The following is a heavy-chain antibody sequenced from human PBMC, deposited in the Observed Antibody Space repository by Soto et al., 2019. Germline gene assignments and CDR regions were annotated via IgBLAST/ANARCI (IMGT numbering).Heavy chain of an antibody. V-gene: IGHV4-30-4*01. J-gene: IGHJ5*01. D-gene: IGHD2-2*01. CDR3: ARDEYQLLSSVSWFDS. Sequence: KPSETLSLTCTVSGGSISDDSYWSWIRQTPGKGLEWIGYIYHTGNTYYNPSLRSRVSISVDKSKSQFSLKLISVTAADTAVYFCARDEYQLLSSVSWFDSWGQGTLVTSPQ. CDR1: GGSISDDSY. CDR2: IYHTGNT.